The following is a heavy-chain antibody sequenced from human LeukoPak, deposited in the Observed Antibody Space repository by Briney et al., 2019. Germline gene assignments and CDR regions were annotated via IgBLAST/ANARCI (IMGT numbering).Heavy chain of an antibody. D-gene: IGHD3-22*01. J-gene: IGHJ3*02. CDR3: ARAGSHYYYDSSGYYEINDAFDI. Sequence: ASVKVSCKASGYTFTSYAMHWVRQPPGQRLEWMGWSNAGNGNTKYSQEFQGRVTITRDTSASTAYMELSSLRSEDMAVYYCARAGSHYYYDSSGYYEINDAFDIWGQGTMVTVSS. CDR2: SNAGNGNT. CDR1: GYTFTSYA. V-gene: IGHV1-3*02.